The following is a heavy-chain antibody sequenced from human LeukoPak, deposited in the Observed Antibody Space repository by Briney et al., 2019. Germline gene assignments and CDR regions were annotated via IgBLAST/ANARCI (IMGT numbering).Heavy chain of an antibody. CDR1: GFTFNNYA. CDR2: ISGSNTDI. V-gene: IGHV3-21*01. CDR3: ARRGYYDSSGYDY. J-gene: IGHJ4*02. Sequence: PGGSLRLSCAASGFTFNNYAMNWVRQAPGKGLEWVSSISGSNTDIYYADSVKGRFTISRDNAKNSLYLQINSLRAEDTAIYYCARRGYYDSSGYDYWGQGTLATVSS. D-gene: IGHD3-22*01.